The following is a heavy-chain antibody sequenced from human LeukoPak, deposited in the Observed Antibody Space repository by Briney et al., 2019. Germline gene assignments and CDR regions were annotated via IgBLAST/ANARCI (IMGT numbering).Heavy chain of an antibody. D-gene: IGHD3-9*01. CDR2: MYYSGNT. Sequence: SETLSLTCTVSVDSISGYYWSWIRQPPGKGLEWIGYMYYSGNTNYNPSLKSRLTTSLDTSKNQFSLKLSSVTAADTAVYYCARVAGLDLDAFDIWGQGTMVTVSS. V-gene: IGHV4-59*01. CDR1: VDSISGYY. J-gene: IGHJ3*02. CDR3: ARVAGLDLDAFDI.